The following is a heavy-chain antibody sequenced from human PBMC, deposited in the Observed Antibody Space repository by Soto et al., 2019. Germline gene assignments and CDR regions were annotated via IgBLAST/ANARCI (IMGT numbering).Heavy chain of an antibody. D-gene: IGHD5-18*01. Sequence: QVQLVQSGAEVKKPGTSVKVSCKASGGTFSSYPVNWVRQAPGQGLEWMGGIIPIFGTADYAQKFQGRVTIIADESTSQADMDLSSLRSEDTAVYYCATKSYGSINYYYYNMDVWGQGTTVTVSS. V-gene: IGHV1-69*12. CDR1: GGTFSSYP. CDR3: ATKSYGSINYYYYNMDV. J-gene: IGHJ6*02. CDR2: IIPIFGTA.